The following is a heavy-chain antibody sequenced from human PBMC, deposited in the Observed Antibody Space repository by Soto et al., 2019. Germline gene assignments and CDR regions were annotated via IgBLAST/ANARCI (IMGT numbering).Heavy chain of an antibody. V-gene: IGHV4-39*01. CDR1: GGSISSSSYY. CDR3: ARHNKASSTDYYYGMDV. CDR2: IYYSGST. Sequence: SETLSLTCTVSGGSISSSSYYWGWIRQPPGKGLEWIGSIYYSGSTYYNPSLKSRVTISVDTSKNQFSLKLSSVTAADTAVYYCARHNKASSTDYYYGMDVWGQGTTVTVSS. D-gene: IGHD6-6*01. J-gene: IGHJ6*02.